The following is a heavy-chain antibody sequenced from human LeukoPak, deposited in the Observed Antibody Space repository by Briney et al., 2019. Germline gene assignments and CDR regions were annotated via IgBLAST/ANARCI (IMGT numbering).Heavy chain of an antibody. V-gene: IGHV4-59*12. CDR2: IYYSGST. CDR3: ARDPSVRAAAGSGYFDY. J-gene: IGHJ4*02. Sequence: SETLSLTCTVSGGSISSYYWSWIRQPPGKGLEWIGYIYYSGSTNYNPSLKSRVTISVDTSKNQFSLKLSSVTAADTAVYYCARDPSVRAAAGSGYFDYWGQGTLVTVSS. CDR1: GGSISSYY. D-gene: IGHD6-13*01.